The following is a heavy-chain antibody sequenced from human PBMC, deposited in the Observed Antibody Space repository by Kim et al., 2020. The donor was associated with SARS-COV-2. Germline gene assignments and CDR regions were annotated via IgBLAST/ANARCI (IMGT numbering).Heavy chain of an antibody. Sequence: GGSLRLSCAASGFTFSSYGMHWVRQAPGKGLEWVAVISYDGSNKYYADSVKGRFTISRDNSKNTLYLQMNSLRAEDTAVYYCAKDRTHSSSPWGYGMDVCGQRTTVTVSS. CDR2: ISYDGSNK. CDR1: GFTFSSYG. D-gene: IGHD6-13*01. J-gene: IGHJ6*02. CDR3: AKDRTHSSSPWGYGMDV. V-gene: IGHV3-30*18.